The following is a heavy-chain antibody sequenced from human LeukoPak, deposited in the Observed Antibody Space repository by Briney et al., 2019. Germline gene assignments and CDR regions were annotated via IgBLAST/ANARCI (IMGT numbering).Heavy chain of an antibody. CDR2: ISYDGSNK. Sequence: GGSLRLSCAVSDFTFSGSWMHWVRQAPGKGLEWVAVISYDGSNKYYADSVKGRFTISRDNSKNTLYLQMNSLRAEDTAVYYCARGGAAAGSRPTRKWYFDLWGRGTLVTVSS. J-gene: IGHJ2*01. CDR1: DFTFSGSW. D-gene: IGHD6-13*01. V-gene: IGHV3-30-3*01. CDR3: ARGGAAAGSRPTRKWYFDL.